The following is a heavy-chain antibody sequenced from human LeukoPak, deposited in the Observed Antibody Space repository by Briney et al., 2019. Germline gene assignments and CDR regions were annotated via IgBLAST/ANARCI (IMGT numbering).Heavy chain of an antibody. J-gene: IGHJ3*02. CDR1: GFTVSSNY. D-gene: IGHD1-26*01. V-gene: IGHV3-66*01. CDR2: IYSGGST. CDR3: AKGSYADAFDI. Sequence: GGSLRLSCAASGFTVSSNYMSWVRQAPGKGLEWVSVIYSGGSTYYADSVKGRFTISRDNSKNTLYLQMNSLRAEDTAVYYCAKGSYADAFDIWGQGTMVTVSS.